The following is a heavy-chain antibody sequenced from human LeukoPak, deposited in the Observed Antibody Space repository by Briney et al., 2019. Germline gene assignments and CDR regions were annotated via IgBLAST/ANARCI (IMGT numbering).Heavy chain of an antibody. CDR3: AKDLAYSSGYFDY. V-gene: IGHV3-23*01. J-gene: IGHJ4*02. Sequence: GGSLRLSSAASGFSFSSYAMNWVPQALGEGLEWVSGISGTGGSTYYADSVKGRFTISRDNTKNTLYLQMNSLRAEDTAVYYCAKDLAYSSGYFDYWGRRTLVTVSS. D-gene: IGHD6-19*01. CDR2: ISGTGGST. CDR1: GFSFSSYA.